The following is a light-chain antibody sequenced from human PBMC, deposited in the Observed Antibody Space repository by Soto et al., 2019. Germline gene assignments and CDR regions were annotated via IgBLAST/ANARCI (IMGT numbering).Light chain of an antibody. CDR1: QSVSSK. J-gene: IGKJ1*01. CDR3: QQYENYWT. V-gene: IGKV1-5*01. CDR2: DAS. Sequence: DIQMTQSPSSLSASVGDRVTITGRASQSVSSKLAWYQHKPGKAPKLLIYDASNLDSGVPSRFSGSGSGTEFSLTISNLQPDDCATYYCQQYENYWTFGQGTKVDIK.